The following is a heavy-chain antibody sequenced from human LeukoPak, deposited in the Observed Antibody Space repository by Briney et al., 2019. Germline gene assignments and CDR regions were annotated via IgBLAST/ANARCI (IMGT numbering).Heavy chain of an antibody. J-gene: IGHJ6*04. Sequence: GGCLRLSCAASGFTFSSYAMSWVRQAPGKGLEWVSAISGSGGSTYYADSVKGRFTISRDNSKNTLYLQMNSLRAEDTAVYYCAKVDRPYYYYGMDVWGKGTTVTVSS. CDR3: AKVDRPYYYYGMDV. CDR2: ISGSGGST. V-gene: IGHV3-23*01. CDR1: GFTFSSYA.